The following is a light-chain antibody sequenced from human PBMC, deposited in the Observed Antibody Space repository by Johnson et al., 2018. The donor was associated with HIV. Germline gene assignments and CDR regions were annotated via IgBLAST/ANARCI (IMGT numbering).Light chain of an antibody. V-gene: IGLV1-51*02. CDR1: SSNIGNNY. J-gene: IGLJ1*01. CDR3: GTWDSSLSVYV. CDR2: ENN. Sequence: HSVLTQPPSVSAAPGQKVTISCSGSSSNIGNNYVSWYQQFPGTAPKLLIYENNKRPSGIPDRFSGSKSGTSATLGITGLQTGDEADYYCGTWDSSLSVYVFGTGTKVTVL.